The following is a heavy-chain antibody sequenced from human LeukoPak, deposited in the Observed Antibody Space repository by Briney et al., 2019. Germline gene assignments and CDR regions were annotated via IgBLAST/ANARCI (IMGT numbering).Heavy chain of an antibody. J-gene: IGHJ6*02. CDR3: ARAGTTRNSGMDV. CDR1: GFTFSSYT. D-gene: IGHD1-1*01. V-gene: IGHV3-48*04. CDR2: IGSSGSTI. Sequence: GGSLRLSCTASGFTFSSYTMSWVRQAPGKGLEWVSYIGSSGSTIYYADSVKGRFTISRDYVKNSLYLQMNSLRAEDTAVYYCARAGTTRNSGMDVWGQGTTVTVSS.